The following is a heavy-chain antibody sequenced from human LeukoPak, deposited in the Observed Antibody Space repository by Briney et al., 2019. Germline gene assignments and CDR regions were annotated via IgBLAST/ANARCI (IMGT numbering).Heavy chain of an antibody. CDR1: GFTFSSHW. CDR3: ARDLGGYGDYGTNFDY. J-gene: IGHJ4*02. D-gene: IGHD4-17*01. CDR2: IKKDGSEK. V-gene: IGHV3-7*01. Sequence: GGSLRLSCAASGFTFSSHWMSWVRQAPGKGLEWVANIKKDGSEKYYVDAVKGRFTISRDNAKTSLYLQMNSLRAEDTAVYYCARDLGGYGDYGTNFDYWGQGTLVTVSS.